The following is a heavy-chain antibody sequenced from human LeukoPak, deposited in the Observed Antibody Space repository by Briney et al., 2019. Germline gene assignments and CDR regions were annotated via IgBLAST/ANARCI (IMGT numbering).Heavy chain of an antibody. D-gene: IGHD3-16*02. V-gene: IGHV4-4*07. CDR3: ARGPLTFGGVIVIDDAFDN. CDR1: GGSISSYY. CDR2: IYTSGST. J-gene: IGHJ3*02. Sequence: SETLSLTCTVSGGSISSYYWSWIRQPAGKGLEWIGRIYTSGSTNYNPSLKSRVTMSVDTSKNQFSLKLSSVTAADTAVYYCARGPLTFGGVIVIDDAFDNWGQGTMVTVSS.